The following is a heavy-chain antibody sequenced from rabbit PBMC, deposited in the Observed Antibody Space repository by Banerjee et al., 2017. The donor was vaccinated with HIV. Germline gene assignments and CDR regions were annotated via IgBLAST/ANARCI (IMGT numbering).Heavy chain of an antibody. V-gene: IGHV1S40*01. CDR3: AKDYYTYAFTGYAFNL. D-gene: IGHD6-1*01. Sequence: QSLEESGGGLVKPGASLTLTCTASGFSFSSGYDMCWVRQATGKGLEWIACIYAGVSGCTYYASWAKGRFTISKTSSTTVTLQMTSLTAADTATYFCAKDYYTYAFTGYAFNLWGQGTLVTVS. J-gene: IGHJ4*01. CDR1: GFSFSSGYD. CDR2: IYAGVSGCT.